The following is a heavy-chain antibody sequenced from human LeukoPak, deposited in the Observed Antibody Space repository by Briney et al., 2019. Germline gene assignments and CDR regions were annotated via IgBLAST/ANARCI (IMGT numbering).Heavy chain of an antibody. CDR3: ARFTFGGVIVPS. V-gene: IGHV4-61*02. D-gene: IGHD3-16*02. CDR1: GGSISSGSYY. J-gene: IGHJ4*02. CDR2: IYTSGST. Sequence: SQTLSLTCTVSGGSISSGSYYGSWIRQPDGKGLEWIGRIYTSGSTNYNPSLKSRVTISVDTSKNQFSLKLSSVTAADTAVYYCARFTFGGVIVPSWGQGTLVTVSS.